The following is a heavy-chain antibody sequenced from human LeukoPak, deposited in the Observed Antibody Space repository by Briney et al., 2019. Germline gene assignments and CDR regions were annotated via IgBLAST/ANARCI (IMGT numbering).Heavy chain of an antibody. D-gene: IGHD4-17*01. CDR1: GFTFSSYG. CDR2: ISYDGSNK. Sequence: PGGSLRLSCAASGFTFSSYGMHWVRQAPGKGLEWVAVISYDGSNKYYADSVKGRLTISRDNSKNTLYLQMNSLRAEDTAVYYYAKDLADYGDYSFDYWGQGTLVTVSS. J-gene: IGHJ4*02. V-gene: IGHV3-30*18. CDR3: AKDLADYGDYSFDY.